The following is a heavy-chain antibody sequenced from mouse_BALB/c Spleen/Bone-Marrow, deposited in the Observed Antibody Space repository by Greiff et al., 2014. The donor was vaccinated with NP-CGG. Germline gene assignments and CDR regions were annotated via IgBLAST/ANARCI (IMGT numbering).Heavy chain of an antibody. D-gene: IGHD2-4*01. V-gene: IGHV1-7*01. CDR3: AMITFTMDY. CDR2: INPSIGYA. Sequence: VQLQQSGAELAKPGASVKMSCKASGHTFGTYWMHWVKQRPGQGLEWIGYINPSIGYADYVQKFKDKATLTADNSSSIVYMQLSSLTSEDSAIYYCAMITFTMDYWGQGTSVTVSS. CDR1: GHTFGTYW. J-gene: IGHJ4*01.